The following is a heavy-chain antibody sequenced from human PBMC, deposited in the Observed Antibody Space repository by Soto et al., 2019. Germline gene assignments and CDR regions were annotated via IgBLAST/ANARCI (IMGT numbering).Heavy chain of an antibody. V-gene: IGHV3-30*18. CDR3: AKDQVYCGGDCYRPYYYNGMDV. D-gene: IGHD2-21*02. CDR1: GFTFSSYG. CDR2: ISYDGSTK. Sequence: PGGSLRLSCAASGFTFSSYGMHWVRQAPGKGLGWGAVISYDGSTKYYADSVKGRFTISSDNSKNTLYLQMNSLRAEDTAVYYCAKDQVYCGGDCYRPYYYNGMDVWGQGTTVTVSS. J-gene: IGHJ6*02.